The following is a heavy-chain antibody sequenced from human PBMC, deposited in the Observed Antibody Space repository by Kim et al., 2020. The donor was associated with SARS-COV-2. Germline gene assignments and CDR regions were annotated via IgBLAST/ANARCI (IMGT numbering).Heavy chain of an antibody. CDR3: AKDIDATETNFDY. J-gene: IGHJ4*02. Sequence: YADSLKGRFTISRDNSKTTLYLQMNSLRAEDTAVYYCAKDIDATETNFDYWGQGTLVTVSS. D-gene: IGHD4-4*01. V-gene: IGHV3-23*01.